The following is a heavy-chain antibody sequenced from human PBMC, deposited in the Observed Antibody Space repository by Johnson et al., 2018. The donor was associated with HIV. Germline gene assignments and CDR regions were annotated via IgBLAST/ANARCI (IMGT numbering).Heavy chain of an antibody. CDR2: IYSGGTT. CDR1: GFTVSSNY. V-gene: IGHV3-66*02. J-gene: IGHJ3*01. D-gene: IGHD3-22*01. Sequence: VQLVESGGGLVQPGGSLRLSCAASGFTVSSNYMSWVRQAPGKGLEWGSVIYSGGTTYYADSVKGRFTITRDSSKNTLYLQMNSLRAEDTAVYYCARGSRYTYDNDDAHLLHAFGVWGQGTVVTVS. CDR3: ARGSRYTYDNDDAHLLHAFGV.